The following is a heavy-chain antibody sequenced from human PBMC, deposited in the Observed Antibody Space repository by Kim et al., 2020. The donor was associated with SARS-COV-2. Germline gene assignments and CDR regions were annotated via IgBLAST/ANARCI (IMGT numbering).Heavy chain of an antibody. V-gene: IGHV3-33*08. CDR1: GFTFSSYG. CDR2: IWYDGSNK. J-gene: IGHJ1*01. Sequence: GGSLRLSCAASGFTFSSYGMHWVRQAPGKGLEWVAVIWYDGSNKYYADSVKGRFTISRDNSKNTLYLQMNSLRAEDTAVYYCARDGRGFTVVSPGQHWGQGTLVTVSS. D-gene: IGHD2-15*01. CDR3: ARDGRGFTVVSPGQH.